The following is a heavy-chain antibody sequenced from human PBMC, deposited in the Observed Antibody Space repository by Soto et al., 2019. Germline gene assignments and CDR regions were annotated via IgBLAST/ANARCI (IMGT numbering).Heavy chain of an antibody. CDR3: ARYNWYFDL. V-gene: IGHV4-59*08. CDR1: GDSISSSY. CDR2: SHNSGST. J-gene: IGHJ2*01. Sequence: SETLSLTCTVSGDSISSSYWNWIRQPPGKELEWIGYSHNSGSTNYNPSLKSRVTISVDTSKNHFSLKLSSVTAADTAVYYCARYNWYFDLWGRGTLVTVSS.